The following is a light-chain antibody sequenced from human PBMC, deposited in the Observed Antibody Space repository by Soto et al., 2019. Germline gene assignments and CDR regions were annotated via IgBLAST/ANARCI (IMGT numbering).Light chain of an antibody. CDR3: QQYDSYSYT. Sequence: DIQMTQSPSTLSGSVGDRVTITCRASQTISSWLAWYQQKPGKAPKLLISGASSLESGVPSRFSGSGSGTEFTLTISSLQPDDFATYYCQQYDSYSYTFGQGTKLEIK. J-gene: IGKJ2*01. CDR1: QTISSW. CDR2: GAS. V-gene: IGKV1-5*01.